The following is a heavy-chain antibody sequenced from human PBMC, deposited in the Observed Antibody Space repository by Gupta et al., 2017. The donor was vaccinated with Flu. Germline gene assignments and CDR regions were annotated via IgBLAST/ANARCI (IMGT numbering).Heavy chain of an antibody. V-gene: IGHV3-23*01. J-gene: IGHJ4*02. CDR2: VSGRGDS. Sequence: EVQLSVSGGGLVQPGGSLRLSCAVSGLTFSDSAMSWVRQAPGKGLEWVSTVSGRGDSYADSVKGRFTISRDNSKNTLYLQMNSLRADDTAIYYCVIYFDRSGKFDYWGQGTLVTVSS. CDR1: GLTFSDSA. D-gene: IGHD3-22*01. CDR3: VIYFDRSGKFDY.